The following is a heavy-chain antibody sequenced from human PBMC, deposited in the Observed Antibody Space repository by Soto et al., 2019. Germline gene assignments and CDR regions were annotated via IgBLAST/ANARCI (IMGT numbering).Heavy chain of an antibody. J-gene: IGHJ4*02. CDR3: ARGRYGDY. CDR1: GYTFTSYG. D-gene: IGHD1-1*01. Sequence: QVHLVQSGAEVKKPGASVKVSCKASGYTFTSYGITWVRQAPGQGLEWMGWISAHNGNTDYAQQPQGRVIVNRDTSTSTAYMELRSLISDGTAVYYCARGRYGDYWGQGAVVTVSS. V-gene: IGHV1-18*01. CDR2: ISAHNGNT.